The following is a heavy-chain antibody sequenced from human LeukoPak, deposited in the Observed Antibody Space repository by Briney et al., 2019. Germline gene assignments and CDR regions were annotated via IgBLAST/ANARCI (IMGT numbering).Heavy chain of an antibody. D-gene: IGHD6-13*01. J-gene: IGHJ4*02. CDR1: GGTFSSCA. CDR3: ARQKAAAGHFDY. Sequence: ASVKVSCKASGGTFSSCAISWVRQAPGQGLEWMGWIDPNSGGTNYAQKFQGRVTMTRDTSISSAYMDLSRLRYDDTAVYYCARQKAAAGHFDYWGQGTLVTVSS. V-gene: IGHV1-2*02. CDR2: IDPNSGGT.